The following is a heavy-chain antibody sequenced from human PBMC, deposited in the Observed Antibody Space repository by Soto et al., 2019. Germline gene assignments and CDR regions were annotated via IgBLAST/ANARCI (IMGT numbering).Heavy chain of an antibody. Sequence: QITLKESGPTLVKPTQTLTLTCTFSGFSLSTSGVGVGWIRQPPGKALEWLAPIYWDDDKRYSPSLKSRLTITKXXSXNXXVLTMTNMDPADTATYYCAHRRTIFGVVTHDWFDPGGQGTLVTVSS. CDR1: GFSLSTSGVG. V-gene: IGHV2-5*02. D-gene: IGHD3-3*01. J-gene: IGHJ5*02. CDR2: IYWDDDK. CDR3: AHRRTIFGVVTHDWFDP.